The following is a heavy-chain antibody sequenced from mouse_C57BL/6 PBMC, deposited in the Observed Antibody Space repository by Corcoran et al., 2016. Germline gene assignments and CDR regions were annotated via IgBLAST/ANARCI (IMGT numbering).Heavy chain of an antibody. CDR2: IYPRCGNT. J-gene: IGHJ2*01. V-gene: IGHV1-81*01. CDR3: ARRNYYGSSLDY. D-gene: IGHD1-1*01. CDR1: GYTFTSYG. Sequence: QVQLQQSGAELARPGASVKLSCKASGYTFTSYGISWVKQRTGQGLEWIGEIYPRCGNTYYNEKFKGKATLTADKSSSTAYMELRSLTSEDSAVYFCARRNYYGSSLDYWGQGTTLTVSS.